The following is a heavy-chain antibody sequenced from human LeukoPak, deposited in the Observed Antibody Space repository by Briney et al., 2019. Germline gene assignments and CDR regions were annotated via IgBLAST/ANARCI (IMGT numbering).Heavy chain of an antibody. J-gene: IGHJ6*02. CDR1: GGSIRSGDYS. CDR3: TRDHTETSSLNFRNYYYYGMDI. CDR2: IYYSGST. V-gene: IGHV4-31*03. Sequence: PSQTLSLTCTVSGGSIRSGDYSWNWIRQHPGKGLEWIGYIYYSGSTYYNPSLTSRVTMSVDTSKDQFSLKLSSVTAADTAIYYCTRDHTETSSLNFRNYYYYGMDIWGQGTTVIVSS. D-gene: IGHD4-4*01.